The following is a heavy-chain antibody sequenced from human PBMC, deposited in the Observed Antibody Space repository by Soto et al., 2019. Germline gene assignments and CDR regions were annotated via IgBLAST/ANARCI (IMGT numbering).Heavy chain of an antibody. CDR2: ISSSSSTI. V-gene: IGHV3-48*02. CDR1: GFTFSSYS. D-gene: IGHD3-22*01. J-gene: IGHJ4*02. Sequence: GGSLRLSCAASGFTFSSYSMNWVRQAPGKGLEWVSYISSSSSTIYYADSVKGRLTISRDNAKNSLYLQMNSLRDEDTAVYYCARDYPSLDYYDSSGYPFDYWGQGTLVTVSS. CDR3: ARDYPSLDYYDSSGYPFDY.